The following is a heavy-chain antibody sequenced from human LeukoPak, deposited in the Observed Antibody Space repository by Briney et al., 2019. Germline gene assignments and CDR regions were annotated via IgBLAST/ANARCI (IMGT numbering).Heavy chain of an antibody. Sequence: GGSLRLSCAASGFTFSSYSMNWVRQAPGKGLEWVAYISSSSSTIYYADSVKGRFTISRDNDKNSLYLQMNSLRDEDTAVYYCAKESYPAQQHFQHWGQGTLVTVSS. J-gene: IGHJ1*01. CDR2: ISSSSSTI. V-gene: IGHV3-48*02. CDR1: GFTFSSYS. D-gene: IGHD6-13*01. CDR3: AKESYPAQQHFQH.